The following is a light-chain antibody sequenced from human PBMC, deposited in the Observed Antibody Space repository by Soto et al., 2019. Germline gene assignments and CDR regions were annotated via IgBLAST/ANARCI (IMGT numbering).Light chain of an antibody. CDR3: QQYNTYSWT. V-gene: IGKV1-5*01. Sequence: DIQMTQSPSTLSASVGDRVTITCRASQSISSWLAWYQQKPGKAPKLLIYDASSLESGVPSRFSGSGSGTEFTLTISSLQPDDFATFYCQQYNTYSWTFGQGTGWISN. CDR1: QSISSW. CDR2: DAS. J-gene: IGKJ1*01.